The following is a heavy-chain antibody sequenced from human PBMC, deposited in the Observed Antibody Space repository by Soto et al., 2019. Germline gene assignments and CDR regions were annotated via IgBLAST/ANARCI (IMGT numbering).Heavy chain of an antibody. CDR2: ISRSTNYI. V-gene: IGHV3-48*02. CDR3: ARDRLYAFDT. CDR1: GFTFSDYS. Sequence: EVQLVESGGGLVQPGGSLRLSCAASGFTFSDYSMNWVRRAPGKGLECISYISRSTNYIYYAESVKGRFTISIDNANNSLYLEMSSLRDEDTAVYYCARDRLYAFDTCGQGPMVNVSS. J-gene: IGHJ3*02.